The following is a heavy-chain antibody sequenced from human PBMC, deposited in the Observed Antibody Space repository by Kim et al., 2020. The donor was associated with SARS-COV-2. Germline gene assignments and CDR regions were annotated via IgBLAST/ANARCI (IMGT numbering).Heavy chain of an antibody. D-gene: IGHD3-22*01. CDR1: GFTFSSYG. CDR3: AKDNNRHMVVITGGNWFDP. CDR2: ISYDGSNK. Sequence: GGSLRLSCAASGFTFSSYGMHWVRQAPGKGLEWVAVISYDGSNKYYADSVKGRFTISRDNSKNTLYLQMNSLRAEDTAVYYCAKDNNRHMVVITGGNWFDPWGQGTLVTVSS. V-gene: IGHV3-30*18. J-gene: IGHJ5*02.